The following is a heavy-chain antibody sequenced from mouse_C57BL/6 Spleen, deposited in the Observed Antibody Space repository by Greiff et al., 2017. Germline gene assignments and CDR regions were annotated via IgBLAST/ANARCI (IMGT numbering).Heavy chain of an antibody. CDR3: ARRVLRPYWYFDG. J-gene: IGHJ1*03. CDR1: GYTFTSYW. Sequence: QVQLQQPGAELVRPGTSVKLSCKASGYTFTSYWMHWVKQRPGQGLEWIGVIDPSDSYTNYNQKFKGKATLTVDTSSSTAYMQLSSLTSEDSAVYYCARRVLRPYWYFDGWGTGTTVTVAS. V-gene: IGHV1-59*01. D-gene: IGHD1-2*01. CDR2: IDPSDSYT.